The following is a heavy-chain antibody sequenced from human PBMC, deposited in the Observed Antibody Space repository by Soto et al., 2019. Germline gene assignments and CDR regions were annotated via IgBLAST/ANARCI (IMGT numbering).Heavy chain of an antibody. Sequence: QVQLVQSGAEVKKPGASVKVSCKASGYSFRSNDITWVRQAPGQGLEWMGWMNCNSGDTGYAQKFQGRVTMTRNTSMSTAYMELSILTSEDTAVYFCARDSTSPDFWGQGTLVTVSS. CDR1: GYSFRSND. V-gene: IGHV1-8*01. J-gene: IGHJ4*02. D-gene: IGHD2-2*01. CDR2: MNCNSGDT. CDR3: ARDSTSPDF.